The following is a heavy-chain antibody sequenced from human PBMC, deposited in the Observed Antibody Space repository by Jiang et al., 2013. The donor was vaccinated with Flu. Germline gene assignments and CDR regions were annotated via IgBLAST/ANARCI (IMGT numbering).Heavy chain of an antibody. V-gene: IGHV3-23*01. Sequence: EVQLLESGGGLVQPGGSLRLSCAASGFTFSSYAMSWVRQAPGKGLEWVSAISGSGGSTYYADSVKGRFTISRDNSKNTLYLQMNSLRAEDTAVYYCAKHIAAAGTRGQNNWFDPGAREPWSPSPQ. J-gene: IGHJ5*02. CDR1: GFTFSSYA. CDR2: ISGSGGST. CDR3: AKHIAAAGTRGQNNWFDP. D-gene: IGHD6-13*01.